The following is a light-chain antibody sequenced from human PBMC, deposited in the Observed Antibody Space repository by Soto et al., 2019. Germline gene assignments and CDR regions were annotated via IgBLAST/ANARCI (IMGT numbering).Light chain of an antibody. J-gene: IGKJ4*01. CDR2: GAS. CDR1: QSVSSSY. Sequence: EIVLTQSPGTLSLSPGERATLSCRASQSVSSSYLAWYQQKPGQAPRLLINGASSRATGIPDRFSGSGSETDFTLTISRLEPEDFAVYYYQQYGSSPLTFGGGTKVEIK. V-gene: IGKV3-20*01. CDR3: QQYGSSPLT.